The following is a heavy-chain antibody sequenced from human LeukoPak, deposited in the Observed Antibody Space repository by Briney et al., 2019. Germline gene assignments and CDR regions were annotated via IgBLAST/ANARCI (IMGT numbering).Heavy chain of an antibody. CDR3: ARVRYGELDV. J-gene: IGHJ6*02. V-gene: IGHV3-23*01. CDR1: GFTFSSYA. Sequence: GGSLRLSCAASGFTFSSYAMSWVRQAPGKGLEWVSSMSGSGGSTYYADSVKGRFTTSRDDSKNTLYLQMNSLRAENTAVYYCARVRYGELDVWGQGTTVTVSS. D-gene: IGHD4-17*01. CDR2: MSGSGGST.